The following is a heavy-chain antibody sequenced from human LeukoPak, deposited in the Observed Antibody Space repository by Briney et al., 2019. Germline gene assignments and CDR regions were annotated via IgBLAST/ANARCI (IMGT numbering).Heavy chain of an antibody. CDR3: ARSQWRKADY. J-gene: IGHJ4*02. D-gene: IGHD6-19*01. CDR2: INHSGST. V-gene: IGHV4-34*01. CDR1: GGSFSGYY. Sequence: SETPSLTCAVYGGSFSGYYWNWIRQPPGKGLEWIGGINHSGSTNYNPSLKSRVTISVDTTQNQFSLKRSSVTAADTAVYYCARSQWRKADYWGQGTLVTVSS.